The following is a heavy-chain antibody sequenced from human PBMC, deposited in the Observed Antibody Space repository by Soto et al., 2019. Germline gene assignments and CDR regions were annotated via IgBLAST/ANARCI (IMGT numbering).Heavy chain of an antibody. CDR3: ARARFTRKYDILTGYYDYYGMDV. CDR2: IYYSGST. J-gene: IGHJ6*02. CDR1: GGSMRSYY. V-gene: IGHV4-59*01. D-gene: IGHD3-9*01. Sequence: PSETLALTCTVSGGSMRSYYWSWIRQPPGKGLEWIGYIYYSGSTNYNPSLKSRVTISVDTSKNQFSLKLSSVTAADTAVYYCARARFTRKYDILTGYYDYYGMDVWGPWTTVTVSS.